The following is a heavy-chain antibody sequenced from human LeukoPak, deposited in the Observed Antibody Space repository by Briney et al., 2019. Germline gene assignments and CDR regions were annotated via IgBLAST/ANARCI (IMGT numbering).Heavy chain of an antibody. D-gene: IGHD2-2*01. CDR2: IYTSGST. J-gene: IGHJ4*02. CDR1: GGSISSYY. V-gene: IGHV4-4*07. CDR3: ARGYCSSTSCQPHFDY. Sequence: PSETLSLTCTVSGGSISSYYWSWIRQPAGKGLEWIGRIYTSGSTNYNPSLKSRVTMSVDTSKNQFSLKPSSVTAADTAVYYCARGYCSSTSCQPHFDYWGQGTLVTVSS.